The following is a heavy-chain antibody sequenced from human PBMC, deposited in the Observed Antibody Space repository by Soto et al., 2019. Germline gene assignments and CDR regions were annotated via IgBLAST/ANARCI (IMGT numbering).Heavy chain of an antibody. CDR1: GFTFSSYG. Sequence: GGSLRLSCAASGFTFSSYGMHWVRQAPGKGLEWVGVIWYDGSNKYYADSVKGRFTISRDNSKNTLYLQMNSLRAEDTAVYYCAHEQQLVFQHWGQGTLVTVSS. CDR2: IWYDGSNK. D-gene: IGHD6-13*01. J-gene: IGHJ1*01. V-gene: IGHV3-33*06. CDR3: AHEQQLVFQH.